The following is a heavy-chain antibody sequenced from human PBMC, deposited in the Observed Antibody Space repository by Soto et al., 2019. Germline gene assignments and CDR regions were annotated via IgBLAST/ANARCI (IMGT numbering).Heavy chain of an antibody. CDR1: GYTFTTFH. J-gene: IGHJ4*02. Sequence: QVHLVQSGAEVRKPGASVKVSCKASGYTFTTFHLHWVRLAPGQGLEWMGWINPHTGDSEYGQKFQGRVTLTRDTSMTTAYMELSSLTSDDTAIYFCARVRYGDYSFQYWGQGTPVSVSS. V-gene: IGHV1-2*02. CDR3: ARVRYGDYSFQY. D-gene: IGHD4-17*01. CDR2: INPHTGDS.